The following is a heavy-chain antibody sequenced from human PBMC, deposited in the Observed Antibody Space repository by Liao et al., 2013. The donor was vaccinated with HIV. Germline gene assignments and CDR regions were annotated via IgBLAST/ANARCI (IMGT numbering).Heavy chain of an antibody. Sequence: QVQLQESGPGLVKPSQTLSLTCTVSGGSISSGSYYWNWFRQPAGKGLEWIGRADTSGSTNYNPSLKSRVTMSVDTSKNQFSLKLSSVTAADTAVYYCARSPIVGATSSWFDPWGQGTLVTVSS. CDR3: ARSPIVGATSSWFDP. V-gene: IGHV4-61*02. CDR1: GGSISSGSYY. CDR2: ADTSGST. D-gene: IGHD1-26*01. J-gene: IGHJ5*02.